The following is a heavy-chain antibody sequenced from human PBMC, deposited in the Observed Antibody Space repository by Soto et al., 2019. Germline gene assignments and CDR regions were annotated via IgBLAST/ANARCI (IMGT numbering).Heavy chain of an antibody. Sequence: GGSLRLSCAASGFTVSNNYMSWVRQAPGKGLEWVSLIYSGGSTFYADSVKGRFTISRDNSKNTLFLQMNSLRAEDTAVYFCATYTSSDYRGKGTLVTVSS. CDR2: IYSGGST. D-gene: IGHD6-6*01. J-gene: IGHJ4*02. V-gene: IGHV3-53*01. CDR3: ATYTSSDY. CDR1: GFTVSNNY.